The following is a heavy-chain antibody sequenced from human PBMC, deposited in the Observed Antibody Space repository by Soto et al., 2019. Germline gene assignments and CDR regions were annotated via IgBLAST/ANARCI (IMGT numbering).Heavy chain of an antibody. CDR2: IYYSGST. J-gene: IGHJ6*02. Sequence: SETLSLTCTVSGGSISSYYWSWIRQPPGKGLEWIGYIYYSGSTNYNPSLKSRVTISVDTSKNQFSLKLSSVTAADTAMYYCARGRDGYYYYGMDVWGQGTTVTVS. D-gene: IGHD3-10*01. CDR3: ARGRDGYYYYGMDV. V-gene: IGHV4-59*01. CDR1: GGSISSYY.